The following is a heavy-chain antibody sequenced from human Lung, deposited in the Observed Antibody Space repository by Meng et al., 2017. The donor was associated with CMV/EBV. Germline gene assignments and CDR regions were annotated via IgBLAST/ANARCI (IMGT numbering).Heavy chain of an antibody. CDR2: IYSNENT. CDR1: GFIVSDNY. D-gene: IGHD6-6*01. CDR3: AREQGYFSSKHYYYHLDV. J-gene: IGHJ6*02. Sequence: GGSLRLSCAASGFIVSDNYMNWVRQAPGKGLEWISIIYSNENTYYADSVKGRFTIPRDNSKNTLYLQMNSLRAEDTAVYYCAREQGYFSSKHYYYHLDVWGQGTRVTVSS. V-gene: IGHV3-53*01.